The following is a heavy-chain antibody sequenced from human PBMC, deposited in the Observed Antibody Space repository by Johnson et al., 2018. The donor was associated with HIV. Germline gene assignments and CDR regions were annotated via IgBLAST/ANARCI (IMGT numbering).Heavy chain of an antibody. CDR1: GFTFSSYA. CDR3: AKDGPPFDI. Sequence: VQLVESGGGVVQPGRSLRLSCAASGFTFSSYAMHWVRQAPGKGLEWVAVISYDGSNKYYADSVKGRFTISRDNSKNTLYLQMNSLRAEDTAVYYCAKDGPPFDIWGQGTMVTVSS. CDR2: ISYDGSNK. J-gene: IGHJ3*02. V-gene: IGHV3-30*04.